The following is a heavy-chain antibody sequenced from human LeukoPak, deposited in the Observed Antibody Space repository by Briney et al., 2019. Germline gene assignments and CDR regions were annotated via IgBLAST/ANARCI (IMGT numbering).Heavy chain of an antibody. D-gene: IGHD3-10*01. CDR2: IYYSGST. V-gene: IGHV4-59*01. CDR1: GGSISSYY. Sequence: PSETLSLTCTVSGGSISSYYWSWIRQPPGKGLEWIGYIYYSGSTNYNPSLKSRVTILVDTSKNQFSLKLSSVTAADTAVYYCARYSRASGSPYYFDYWGQGTLVTVSS. CDR3: ARYSRASGSPYYFDY. J-gene: IGHJ4*02.